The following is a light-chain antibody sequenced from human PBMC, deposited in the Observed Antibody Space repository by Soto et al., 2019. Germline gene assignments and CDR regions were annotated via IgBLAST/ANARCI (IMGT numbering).Light chain of an antibody. CDR1: SSDVGGYNY. V-gene: IGLV2-14*01. CDR2: DVS. CDR3: SSYTSSSTSLVV. Sequence: QSALTQPASVSGSPGQSITISCTGTSSDVGGYNYVSWYQQHPGKAPKLMIYDVSNRPSGVSNRFSGSKSGNTASLTISGLRGGDGADYYGSSYTSSSTSLVVFGGGTKLTVL. J-gene: IGLJ2*01.